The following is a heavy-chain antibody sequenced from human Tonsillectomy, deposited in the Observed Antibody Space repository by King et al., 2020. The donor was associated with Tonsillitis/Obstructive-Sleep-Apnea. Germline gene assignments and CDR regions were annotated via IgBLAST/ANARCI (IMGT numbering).Heavy chain of an antibody. Sequence: QVQLVESGGGVVQPGRSLRLSCAASGFTFSAYGMHWVRQAPGKGLEWVAVIWYDGSNKYYADSVKGRFTISRDNSKNTLYLQMNSLRAEDTAVYYCASQTPAQHYYYYGMDVWGQGTTVTVSS. V-gene: IGHV3-33*01. CDR1: GFTFSAYG. D-gene: IGHD2-15*01. J-gene: IGHJ6*02. CDR3: ASQTPAQHYYYYGMDV. CDR2: IWYDGSNK.